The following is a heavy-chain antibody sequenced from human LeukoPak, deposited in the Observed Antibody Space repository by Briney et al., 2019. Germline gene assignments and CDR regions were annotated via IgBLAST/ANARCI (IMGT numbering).Heavy chain of an antibody. Sequence: PGGSLRLSCAASGFTFSGFEMNWVRQAPGKGLEWISYISSSYRTIYYADSVKGRFTVSRDNTKNSIYLQMNSLRVEDTAVYYCARVDSMVTVSGMDVWGQGTTVTVSS. CDR2: ISSSYRTI. V-gene: IGHV3-48*03. D-gene: IGHD2-21*02. CDR3: ARVDSMVTVSGMDV. J-gene: IGHJ6*02. CDR1: GFTFSGFE.